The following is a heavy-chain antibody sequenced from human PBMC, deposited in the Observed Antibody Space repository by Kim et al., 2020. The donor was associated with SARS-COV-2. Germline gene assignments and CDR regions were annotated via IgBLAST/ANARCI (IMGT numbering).Heavy chain of an antibody. CDR2: ISSSSSYI. CDR3: ARAGAEYCSSTSCYVSWFDP. D-gene: IGHD2-2*01. Sequence: GGSLRLSCAASGFTFSSYSMNWVRQAPGKGLEWVSSISSSSSYIYYADSVKGRFTISRDNAKNSLYLQMNSLRAEDTAVYYCARAGAEYCSSTSCYVSWFDPWGQGTLVTVSS. J-gene: IGHJ5*02. V-gene: IGHV3-21*01. CDR1: GFTFSSYS.